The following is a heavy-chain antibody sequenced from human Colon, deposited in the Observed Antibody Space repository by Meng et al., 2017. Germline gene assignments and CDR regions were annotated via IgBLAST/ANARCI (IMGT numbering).Heavy chain of an antibody. CDR3: TRGLEFYRFEY. CDR1: GNSVSSKTAV. V-gene: IGHV6-1*01. CDR2: TYYRAKWNH. Sequence: HLQQAGPGLVKPPPTPSPTCSIPGNSVSSKTAVWNWIRQSPSRGLEWLGRTYYRAKWNHDYAESLRGRITINPDTSNNQISLQLNSVTPEDTAVYYCTRGLEFYRFEYWGQGTLVTVSS. J-gene: IGHJ4*02. D-gene: IGHD3-16*02.